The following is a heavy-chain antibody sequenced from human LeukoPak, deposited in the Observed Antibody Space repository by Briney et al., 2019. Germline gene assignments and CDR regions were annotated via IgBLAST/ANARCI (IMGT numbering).Heavy chain of an antibody. J-gene: IGHJ6*02. D-gene: IGHD3-10*01. CDR2: INPNSDGT. V-gene: IGHV1-2*02. CDR1: GYTFTGYC. Sequence: ASVKVSCKASGYTFTGYCMHWVRQAPGQGLEWMGWINPNSDGTNYAQKFQGRVTMTRDTSTSTTYMEVSRLRSDDTAVYYCARDRDGMDVWDQGTTVTVSS. CDR3: ARDRDGMDV.